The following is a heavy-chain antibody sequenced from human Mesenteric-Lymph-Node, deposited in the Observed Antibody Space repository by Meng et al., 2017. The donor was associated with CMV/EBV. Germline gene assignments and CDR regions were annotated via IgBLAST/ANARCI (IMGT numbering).Heavy chain of an antibody. V-gene: IGHV3-30*02. CDR3: ARDDGSSGPIDY. CDR1: GFSFSNYG. Sequence: GESLKISCEASGFSFSNYGMHWVRQAPGKGLEWVAFVQYEGRSKYYPDSMKGRFTISRDNAKNSLYLQMNSLRAEDTAVYYCARDDGSSGPIDYWGQGTLVTVSS. D-gene: IGHD3-22*01. J-gene: IGHJ4*02. CDR2: VQYEGRSK.